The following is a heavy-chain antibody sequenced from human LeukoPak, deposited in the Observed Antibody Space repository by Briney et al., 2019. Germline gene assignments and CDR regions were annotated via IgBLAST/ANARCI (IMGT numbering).Heavy chain of an antibody. CDR3: ARRVGGYCSGGSCYGGGLNWFDP. CDR2: ISGYNGYT. CDR1: GYTFSNYG. D-gene: IGHD2-15*01. V-gene: IGHV1-18*01. Sequence: ASVKVSCKASGYTFSNYGISWVRQAPGQGLEWMGWISGYNGYTNYAQKLQGRVTMTTDTSTSTAYMELSRLRSDDTAVYYCARRVGGYCSGGSCYGGGLNWFDPWGQGTLVTVSS. J-gene: IGHJ5*02.